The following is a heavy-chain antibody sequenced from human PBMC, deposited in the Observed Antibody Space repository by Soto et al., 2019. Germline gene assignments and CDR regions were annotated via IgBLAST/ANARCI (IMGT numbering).Heavy chain of an antibody. CDR3: AKDTRLRGQAHCWCFDV. D-gene: IGHD6-25*01. Sequence: EVQLLESGGGVAQSGGSLRLSCVASGFTFSSYAMAWVRQTPGQGLEWVSATSSSGDKTYFADSVKGRFTLSRDTSKNXPYLQMTSLGVAGTAVYYGAKDTRLRGQAHCWCFDVWGRGTLVAVAS. CDR1: GFTFSSYA. V-gene: IGHV3-23*01. J-gene: IGHJ2*01. CDR2: TSSSGDKT.